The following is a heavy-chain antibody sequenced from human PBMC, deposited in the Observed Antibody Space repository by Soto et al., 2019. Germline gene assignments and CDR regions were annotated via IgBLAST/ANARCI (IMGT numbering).Heavy chain of an antibody. CDR3: ARAPKDYSIHFDY. CDR2: IYSGGST. Sequence: ASLRLSCTASGFTVRSNYMSWVRQAPGKGLEWVSVIYSGGSTYYADSVKGRFTISRDNSKNTLYLQMNSLRAEDTAVYYCARAPKDYSIHFDYWGQGTLVTVSS. J-gene: IGHJ4*02. V-gene: IGHV3-53*01. CDR1: GFTVRSNY. D-gene: IGHD4-4*01.